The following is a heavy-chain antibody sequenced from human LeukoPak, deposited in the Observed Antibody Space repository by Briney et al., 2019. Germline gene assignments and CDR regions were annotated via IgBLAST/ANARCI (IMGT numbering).Heavy chain of an antibody. J-gene: IGHJ4*02. CDR1: GFTYSSYW. V-gene: IGHV3-74*01. CDR2: INSDGSST. Sequence: GGSLRLSCAASGFTYSSYWMHWVRQAPGKGLVWVSRINSDGSSTSYADSVKGRFTISRDNAKNTLYLQMNSLRAEDTAVYYCARVPFDYYDSSGPFDYWGQGTLVTVSS. D-gene: IGHD3-22*01. CDR3: ARVPFDYYDSSGPFDY.